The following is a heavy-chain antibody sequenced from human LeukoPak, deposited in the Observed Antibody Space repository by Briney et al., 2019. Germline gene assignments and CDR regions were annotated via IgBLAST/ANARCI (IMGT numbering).Heavy chain of an antibody. J-gene: IGHJ5*02. CDR2: IIGSGGST. Sequence: IIGSGGSTYYADSVKCRFTISTYNSQNTLYLQMNSLRAEDTAVYYCARGYSYGFSWFDPWGQGTLVTVSS. D-gene: IGHD5-18*01. CDR3: ARGYSYGFSWFDP. V-gene: IGHV3-23*01.